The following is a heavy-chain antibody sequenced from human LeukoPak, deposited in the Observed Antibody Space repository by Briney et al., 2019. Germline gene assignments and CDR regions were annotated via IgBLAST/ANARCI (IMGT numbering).Heavy chain of an antibody. CDR2: IYYSGST. Sequence: SETLSLTCTVSGASIRGSSYYWAWIRQTPGKGLEWIGSIYYSGSTHYTPSLKSRLTMSGDTSKNQFSLRVSSVTAADTAVYYCARNSSYYNTGGFDYWGQGILVTVSS. CDR3: ARNSSYYNTGGFDY. CDR1: GASIRGSSYY. D-gene: IGHD3-10*01. V-gene: IGHV4-39*01. J-gene: IGHJ4*02.